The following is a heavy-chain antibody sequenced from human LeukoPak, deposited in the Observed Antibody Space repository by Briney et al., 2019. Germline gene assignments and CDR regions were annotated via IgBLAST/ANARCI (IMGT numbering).Heavy chain of an antibody. D-gene: IGHD3-22*01. V-gene: IGHV3-7*01. J-gene: IGHJ4*02. Sequence: GSLMLSCSTSGFTFSSYWMSWVRQAPGKGLEWESNIKQDGSEKYYMDSVKGRFTISRDNAKNSLYLQMNSLRAEDTAVYYCARVGYYEYYFDYWGQGTLVTVSS. CDR1: GFTFSSYW. CDR3: ARVGYYEYYFDY. CDR2: IKQDGSEK.